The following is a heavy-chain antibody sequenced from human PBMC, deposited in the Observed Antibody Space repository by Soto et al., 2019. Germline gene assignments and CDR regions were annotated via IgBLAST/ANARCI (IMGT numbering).Heavy chain of an antibody. D-gene: IGHD2-2*02. CDR2: IDPSDSYT. CDR3: ARVYCSGTTCYKFDF. CDR1: GYSFTSYW. V-gene: IGHV5-10-1*01. Sequence: GESLKISCKGSGYSFTSYWISWVRQMPGKGLEWMGRIDPSDSYTNYSPSFQGHVTISADKSISTAYLQWSSLKASDTAMYYCARVYCSGTTCYKFDFWAKGTQVTVSS. J-gene: IGHJ4*02.